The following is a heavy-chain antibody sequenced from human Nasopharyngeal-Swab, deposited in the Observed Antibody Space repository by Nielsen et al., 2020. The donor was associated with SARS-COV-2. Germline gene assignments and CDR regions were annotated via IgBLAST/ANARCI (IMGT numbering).Heavy chain of an antibody. CDR3: AKPLSGYYYFQH. Sequence: ISCAASGFTFSSYGMHWVRQAPGKGLEWVAVIWYDGSNKYYADSVKGRFTISRDNSKNTLYLQMNSLRAEDTAVYYCAKPLSGYYYFQHWGQGTLVTVSS. D-gene: IGHD3-22*01. CDR2: IWYDGSNK. V-gene: IGHV3-33*06. J-gene: IGHJ1*01. CDR1: GFTFSSYG.